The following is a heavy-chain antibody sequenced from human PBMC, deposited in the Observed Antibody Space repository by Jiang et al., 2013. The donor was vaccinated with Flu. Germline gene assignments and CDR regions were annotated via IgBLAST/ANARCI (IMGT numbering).Heavy chain of an antibody. J-gene: IGHJ4*02. CDR3: SRSRARVTGGYFFVRNFDV. CDR1: GGTFNNDA. D-gene: IGHD2-8*02. Sequence: SGAEVKRPGSSMKVSCKASGGTFNNDAVSWVRQAPGQGLEWMGGIIPFFGPPSSAEAAQKFRGRITITADESSSTHFMELTDLRSDDTAIYYCSRSRARVTGGYFFVRNFDVWGQGTLVTVSS. CDR2: IIPFFGPPSSA. V-gene: IGHV1-69*01.